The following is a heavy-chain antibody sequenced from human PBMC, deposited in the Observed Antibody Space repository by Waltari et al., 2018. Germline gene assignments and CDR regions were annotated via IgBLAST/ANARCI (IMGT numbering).Heavy chain of an antibody. J-gene: IGHJ3*02. CDR3: AKETSGAIFAATKGPFDI. Sequence: QVQLVQSGAEVKKPGASVKVSCKASGYTFTSYAMHWVRQAPGQRLEWMGWINAGNGNKKYSQGFQGRVTITRDTSASTAYMEMRSLRSDDTAVYYCAKETSGAIFAATKGPFDIWGQGTMVTVSS. V-gene: IGHV1-3*03. D-gene: IGHD3-3*01. CDR2: INAGNGNK. CDR1: GYTFTSYA.